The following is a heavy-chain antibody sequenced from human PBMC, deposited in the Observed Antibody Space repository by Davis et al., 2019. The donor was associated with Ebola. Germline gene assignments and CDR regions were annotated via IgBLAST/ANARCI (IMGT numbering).Heavy chain of an antibody. D-gene: IGHD2-2*01. V-gene: IGHV3-53*01. J-gene: IGHJ6*03. CDR1: GFTVSSNY. CDR2: IYSGGST. CDR3: ARVQRTSYYYMDV. Sequence: PGGSLRLSCAASGFTVSSNYMSWVRQAPGKGLEWVSVIYSGGSTYYADSVKGRFTISRDNAKNSLYLQMNSLRAEDTAVYYCARVQRTSYYYMDVWGKGTTVTVSS.